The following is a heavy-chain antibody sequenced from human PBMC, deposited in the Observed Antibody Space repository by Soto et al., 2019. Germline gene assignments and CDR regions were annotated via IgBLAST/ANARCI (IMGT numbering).Heavy chain of an antibody. CDR3: AKSYCGGECSGAHAVHI. Sequence: SGGSLRLSCAASGFTFSSYGMHWARQAPGKGLEWVAVISYDGSNKYYADSVEGRFTISRDNSKNTLYLQMNSLRAEDTAVYYCAKSYCGGECSGAHAVHICFHGTMVTDS. J-gene: IGHJ3*02. CDR1: GFTFSSYG. D-gene: IGHD2-21*01. CDR2: ISYDGSNK. V-gene: IGHV3-30*18.